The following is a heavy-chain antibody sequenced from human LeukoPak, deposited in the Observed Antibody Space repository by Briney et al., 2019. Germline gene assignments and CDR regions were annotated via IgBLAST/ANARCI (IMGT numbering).Heavy chain of an antibody. CDR2: IYYSGST. CDR1: GGSISSYY. CDR3: ARRVSAFFYGMDV. V-gene: IGHV4-59*01. D-gene: IGHD2-21*01. J-gene: IGHJ6*02. Sequence: SETLSLTCTVSGGSISSYYWSWIRQPPGKGLEWIGYIYYSGSTNYNPTLKSRVTISVDTSKNQFSLKLSSVTAADTAVYHCARRVSAFFYGMDVWGQGTTVTVSS.